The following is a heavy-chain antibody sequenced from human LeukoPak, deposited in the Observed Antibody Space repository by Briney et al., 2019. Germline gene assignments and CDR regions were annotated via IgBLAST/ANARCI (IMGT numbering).Heavy chain of an antibody. CDR2: ISSSSSTI. CDR3: ARDHQLRRGDY. D-gene: IGHD1-7*01. Sequence: GGSLRLSCAASGFTFSSYSMNWVRQAPGKGLEWVSYISSSSSTIYYADSEKGRFTISRDNAKNSLYLQMNSLRAEDTAVYYCARDHQLRRGDYWGQGTLVTVSS. J-gene: IGHJ4*02. CDR1: GFTFSSYS. V-gene: IGHV3-48*01.